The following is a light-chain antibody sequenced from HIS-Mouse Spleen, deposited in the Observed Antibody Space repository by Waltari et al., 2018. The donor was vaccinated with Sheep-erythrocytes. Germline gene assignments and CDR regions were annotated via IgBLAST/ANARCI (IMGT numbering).Light chain of an antibody. CDR1: SSDVGSYNL. V-gene: IGLV2-23*01. J-gene: IGLJ3*02. Sequence: QSALTQPASVSGSHGQSITISCTGTSSDVGSYNLVSWYQQHPGKAPKLMIYEGSKRTSGVSTRFSGSKSGNTASLTISGLQAEDEADYYCCSYAGSSTPWVFGGGTKLTVL. CDR2: EGS. CDR3: CSYAGSSTPWV.